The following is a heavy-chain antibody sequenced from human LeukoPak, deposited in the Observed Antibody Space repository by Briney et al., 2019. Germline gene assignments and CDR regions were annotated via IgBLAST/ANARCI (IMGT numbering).Heavy chain of an antibody. CDR2: INHSGST. CDR3: ARSYYYGSGSYAY. V-gene: IGHV4-34*01. Sequence: SETLSLTCAVYGGSFSGYYWSWIRQPPGKGLEWIGEINHSGSTNYNPSLKSRVTISVDTSKNQFSLKLSSVTAADTAVYYRARSYYYGSGSYAYWGQGTLVTVSS. CDR1: GGSFSGYY. J-gene: IGHJ4*02. D-gene: IGHD3-10*01.